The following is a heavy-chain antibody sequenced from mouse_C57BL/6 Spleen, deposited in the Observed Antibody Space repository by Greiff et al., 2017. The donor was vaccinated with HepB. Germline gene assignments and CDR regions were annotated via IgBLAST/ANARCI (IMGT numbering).Heavy chain of an antibody. CDR2: IRLKSDNYAT. CDR1: GFTFSNYW. Sequence: DVKVEDSGGGLVQPGGSMKLSCVASGFTFSNYWMNWVRQSPEKGLEWVAQIRLKSDNYATHYAESVKGRFTISRDDSKSSFYLQMNNLRAEDTGIYYCTGGYFDVWGTGTTVTVSS. J-gene: IGHJ1*03. V-gene: IGHV6-3*01. CDR3: TGGYFDV.